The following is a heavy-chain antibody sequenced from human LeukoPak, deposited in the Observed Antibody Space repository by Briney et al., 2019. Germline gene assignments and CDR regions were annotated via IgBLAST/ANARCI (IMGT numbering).Heavy chain of an antibody. V-gene: IGHV3-23*01. CDR3: VRERDRGIEVADDFDY. Sequence: PGGSLRLSCAASGCTFSMYSMAWVRQAPGKGLEWVSVINDRGGYRQDADSVKGRFTISRDNSQNTLFLQMNSLRAEDTAVYYCVRERDRGIEVADDFDYWGQGTLVTVSS. J-gene: IGHJ4*02. CDR2: INDRGGYR. CDR1: GCTFSMYS. D-gene: IGHD6-19*01.